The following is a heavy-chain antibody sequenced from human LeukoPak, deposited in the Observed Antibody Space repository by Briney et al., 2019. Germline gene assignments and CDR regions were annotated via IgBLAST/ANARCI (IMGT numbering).Heavy chain of an antibody. CDR2: ISDRSGYT. V-gene: IGHV3-21*01. CDR3: AMDLWARGETAAIGPFDS. CDR1: GRNTNSYM. Sequence: GGSLRLSCTTSGRNTNSYMMNWIRQAPGKGLEWVSSISDRSGYTFYAESVRGRFTISRDNAKNSVSLHMTSLRAQDTAVYYCAMDLWARGETAAIGPFDSWGQGTLVIVSS. D-gene: IGHD2-2*02. J-gene: IGHJ5*01.